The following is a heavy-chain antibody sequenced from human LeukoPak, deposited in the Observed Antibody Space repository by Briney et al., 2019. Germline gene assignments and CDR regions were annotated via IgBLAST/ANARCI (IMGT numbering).Heavy chain of an antibody. CDR2: ISSSSSYI. J-gene: IGHJ4*02. CDR3: ASERGIYSYGTYFDY. D-gene: IGHD5-18*01. V-gene: IGHV3-21*01. CDR1: GFTFSSYS. Sequence: PGGSLRLSCAASGFTFSSYSINWVRQAPGKGLEWVSSISSSSSYIYYADSVKGRFTISRDNAKNSLYLQMNSLRAEDTAVYYCASERGIYSYGTYFDYWGQGTLVTVSS.